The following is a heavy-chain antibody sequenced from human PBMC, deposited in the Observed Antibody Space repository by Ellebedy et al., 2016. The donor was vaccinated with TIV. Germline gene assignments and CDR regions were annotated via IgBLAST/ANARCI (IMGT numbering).Heavy chain of an antibody. D-gene: IGHD1-26*01. CDR2: IYTSGST. CDR1: GGSFSGYH. V-gene: IGHV4-59*10. CDR3: ARVTRVGASNWFNP. Sequence: SETLSLXCAVYGGSFSGYHWSWIRQPAGKGLEWIGRIYTSGSTNYNPSLKSRVTMSVDTSKNQFSLKLSSVTAADTAVYYCARVTRVGASNWFNPWGQGTLVTVSS. J-gene: IGHJ5*02.